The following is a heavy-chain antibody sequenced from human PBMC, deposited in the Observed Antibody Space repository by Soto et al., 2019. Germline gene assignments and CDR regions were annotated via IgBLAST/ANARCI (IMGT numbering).Heavy chain of an antibody. CDR2: INTDGSST. CDR1: VFSFGSYW. J-gene: IGHJ3*01. CDR3: ARSPGGYYID. D-gene: IGHD3-9*01. Sequence: EAQLVESGGGLVQPGGSLRLSCADSVFSFGSYWMHWVRQGPGKGLVWVARINTDGSSTNYADSVKGRFTISRDNAKNTLYLQMNSLRAEDTAVYYCARSPGGYYIDWGQGTMVTVSS. V-gene: IGHV3-74*01.